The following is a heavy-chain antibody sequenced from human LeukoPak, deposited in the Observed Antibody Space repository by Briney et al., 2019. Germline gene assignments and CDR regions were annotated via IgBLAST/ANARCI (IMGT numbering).Heavy chain of an antibody. CDR2: IKDDGSEK. CDR3: AREYGDYRYGMDV. CDR1: GFTFSSYW. D-gene: IGHD4-17*01. J-gene: IGHJ6*02. V-gene: IGHV3-7*05. Sequence: GGSLRLSCAASGFTFSSYWMSWVRQAPGKGLEWVANIKDDGSEKYYVDSVKGRFTISRDNAKNSLYLQMNSLRVEDTAVYYCAREYGDYRYGMDVWGQGTTVNVFS.